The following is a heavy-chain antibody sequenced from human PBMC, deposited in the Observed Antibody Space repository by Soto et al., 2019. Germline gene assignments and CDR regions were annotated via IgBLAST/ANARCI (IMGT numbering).Heavy chain of an antibody. J-gene: IGHJ6*03. Sequence: EVQLLESGGGLVQPGGSLRLSCAASGFTFSSYAVSWVRQAPGKGLEWVSAISGSGGSTYYADSVKGRFTISRDNSKNTLYLQMNSLRAEDTAVYYCAKFKGYGDYDYYYYYMDVWGKGTTVTVSS. D-gene: IGHD4-17*01. CDR1: GFTFSSYA. V-gene: IGHV3-23*01. CDR2: ISGSGGST. CDR3: AKFKGYGDYDYYYYYMDV.